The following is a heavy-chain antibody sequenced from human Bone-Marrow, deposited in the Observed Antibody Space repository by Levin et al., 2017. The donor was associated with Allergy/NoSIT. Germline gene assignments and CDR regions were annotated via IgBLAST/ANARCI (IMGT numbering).Heavy chain of an antibody. D-gene: IGHD6-13*01. V-gene: IGHV3-21*01. Sequence: GGSLRLSCAASGFTFSSYSMNWVRQAPGKGLEWVSSISSSSSYIYYADSVKGRFTISRDNAKNSLYLQMNSLRAEDTAVYYCAREGSSWYSGLGWFDPWGQGTLVTVSS. J-gene: IGHJ5*02. CDR2: ISSSSSYI. CDR1: GFTFSSYS. CDR3: AREGSSWYSGLGWFDP.